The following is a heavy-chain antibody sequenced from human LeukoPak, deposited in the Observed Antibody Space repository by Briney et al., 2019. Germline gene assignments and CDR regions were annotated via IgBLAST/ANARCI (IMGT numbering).Heavy chain of an antibody. Sequence: NASETLSLTCTVSGGSISSSSYYWGWIRQPPGKGLEWIGSIYYSASTYYNPSLKSRVTISVDTSKNQFSLKLSSVTAADTAVYYCARLRYSGWFDPWGQGTLVTVSS. V-gene: IGHV4-39*01. CDR1: GGSISSSSYY. CDR2: IYYSAST. J-gene: IGHJ5*02. D-gene: IGHD1-26*01. CDR3: ARLRYSGWFDP.